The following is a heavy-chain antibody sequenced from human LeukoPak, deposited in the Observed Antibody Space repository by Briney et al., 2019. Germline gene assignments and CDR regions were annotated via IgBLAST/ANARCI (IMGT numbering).Heavy chain of an antibody. CDR2: IKSKTDGGTT. CDR1: GFTFSNAW. CDR3: TTELGIFGVLDAFDI. J-gene: IGHJ3*02. Sequence: GGSLRLSCAASGFTFSNAWMSWVRQAPGKGLEWVGRIKSKTDGGTTDYAAPVKGRFTISRDDSKNTLYLQMNSLKTEDTAVYYCTTELGIFGVLDAFDIWGQGTMVTVSS. V-gene: IGHV3-15*01. D-gene: IGHD3-3*01.